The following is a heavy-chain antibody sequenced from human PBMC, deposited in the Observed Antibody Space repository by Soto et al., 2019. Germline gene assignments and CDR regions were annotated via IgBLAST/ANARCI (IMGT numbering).Heavy chain of an antibody. Sequence: GASVKVSCKASGGTFSSYAISWVRQAPGRGLEWMGGIIPIFGTANYAQKFQGRVTITADESTSTAYMELSSLRSEDTAVYYCARLLYYYDSSAQPRAFDIWGQGAMVTVSS. J-gene: IGHJ3*02. D-gene: IGHD3-22*01. CDR2: IIPIFGTA. CDR3: ARLLYYYDSSAQPRAFDI. V-gene: IGHV1-69*13. CDR1: GGTFSSYA.